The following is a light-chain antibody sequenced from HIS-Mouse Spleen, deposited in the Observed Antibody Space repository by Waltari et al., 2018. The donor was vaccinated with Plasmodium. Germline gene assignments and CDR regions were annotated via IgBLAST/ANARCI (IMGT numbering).Light chain of an antibody. CDR3: QVWDSSSDHPV. CDR1: NVGSKS. Sequence: SYVLTQPPSVSVAPGQTARITCGGNNVGSKSVHWYQQKPGQAPVLVVYDDSDRPSGIHVRFADSNSGKTATLTISEVEAEDEADYYSQVWDSSSDHPVFGGGTKLTVL. V-gene: IGLV3-21*02. J-gene: IGLJ3*02. CDR2: DDS.